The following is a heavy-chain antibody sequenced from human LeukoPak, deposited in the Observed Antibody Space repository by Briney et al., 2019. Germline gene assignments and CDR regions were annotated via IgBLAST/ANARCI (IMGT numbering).Heavy chain of an antibody. V-gene: IGHV3-49*03. CDR2: IRGESYGGAA. CDR1: GLNFPGNA. CDR3: TGSGFEH. Sequence: GGSLRLSCTVSGLNFPGNAINWFRQPPGKGLEWVGYIRGESYGGAADFAPSVRDRFTLSRDDSKSSGYLQMNNLKIDDTAVYYCTGSGFEHWGQGTRVIVSS. J-gene: IGHJ5*02. D-gene: IGHD5-12*01.